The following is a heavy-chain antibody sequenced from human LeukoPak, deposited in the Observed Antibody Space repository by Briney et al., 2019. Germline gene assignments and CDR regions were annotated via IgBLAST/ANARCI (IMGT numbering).Heavy chain of an antibody. D-gene: IGHD6-13*01. Sequence: GESLKISCKGSGYSFTSYWIGWVRQMPGKGLEWMGINYPGDSDTRYSPSFQGQVTISAHKSISTAYLPWSSLKASDTAMYYCARLGSIAAAGTRRWFDPWGQGTLVTVSS. J-gene: IGHJ5*02. CDR2: NYPGDSDT. CDR3: ARLGSIAAAGTRRWFDP. CDR1: GYSFTSYW. V-gene: IGHV5-51*01.